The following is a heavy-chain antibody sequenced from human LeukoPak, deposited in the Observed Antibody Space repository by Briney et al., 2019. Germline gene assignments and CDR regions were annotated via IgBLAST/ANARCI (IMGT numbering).Heavy chain of an antibody. CDR1: GFSLYTSGVG. CDR3: ANSYCDYVSWYFDL. V-gene: IGHV2-5*02. CDR2: IYWDDDK. J-gene: IGHJ2*01. Sequence: SGPTLVNPTQTLTLICTFSGFSLYTSGVGVGWIRQPPGKALEWLALIYWDDDKRFSPSLKSRLTITKDTSKNQVVLTMTNMDPVDTVTYYCANSYCDYVSWYFDLWGRGTLVTVSS. D-gene: IGHD4-17*01.